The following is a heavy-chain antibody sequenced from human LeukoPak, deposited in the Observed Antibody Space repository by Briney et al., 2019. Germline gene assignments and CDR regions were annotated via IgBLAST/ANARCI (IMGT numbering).Heavy chain of an antibody. CDR1: GFTFSHYW. V-gene: IGHV3-7*01. Sequence: PGGSLRLSCAASGFTFSHYWMTWVRQAPGKGLEWVAQINQDGSEEYYMDSVKARFTISRDNAKNSQYLQMNSLRAEDTAVYYCARKLQAKLDYWGQGTLVTVSS. CDR2: INQDGSEE. D-gene: IGHD5-24*01. CDR3: ARKLQAKLDY. J-gene: IGHJ4*02.